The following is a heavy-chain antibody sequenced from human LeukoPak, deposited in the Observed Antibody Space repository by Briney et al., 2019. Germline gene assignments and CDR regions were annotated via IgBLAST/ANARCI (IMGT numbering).Heavy chain of an antibody. D-gene: IGHD1-26*01. CDR1: GYTFTSYA. CDR3: AREELLGAFDI. V-gene: IGHV1-3*01. CDR2: INAGNGNT. Sequence: ASVEVSCKASGYTFTSYAMHWVLQAPGQRLEWMGWINAGNGNTKYSQKFQGRVTITRDTSASTAYMELSSLRSEDTAVYYCAREELLGAFDIWGQGTMVTVSS. J-gene: IGHJ3*02.